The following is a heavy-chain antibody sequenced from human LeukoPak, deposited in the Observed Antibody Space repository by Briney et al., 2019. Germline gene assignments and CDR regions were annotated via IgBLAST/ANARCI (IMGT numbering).Heavy chain of an antibody. V-gene: IGHV3-23*01. CDR1: GFTFSSYA. J-gene: IGHJ4*02. CDR2: ISSSSSTI. Sequence: GSLRLSCAASGFTFSSYAMSWVRQAPGKGLEWVSYISSSSSTIYYADSVKGRFTISRDNSKNTLYLQMNSLRAEDTAVYYCALSITGTTEYFDYWGQGTLVTVSS. D-gene: IGHD1-7*01. CDR3: ALSITGTTEYFDY.